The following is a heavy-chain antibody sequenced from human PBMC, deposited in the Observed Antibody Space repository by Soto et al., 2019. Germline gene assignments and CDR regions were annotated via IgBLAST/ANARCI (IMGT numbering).Heavy chain of an antibody. V-gene: IGHV2-5*02. D-gene: IGHD3-10*01. CDR2: IYWDDAK. CDR1: GFSLTTSGVG. CDR3: AHHPYYGLGSYSFDY. J-gene: IGHJ4*02. Sequence: QITLKESGPTLVRPTQTLTLTCTFSGFSLTTSGVGVGWIRQPPGKALEWLAVIYWDDAKRSSSSLKSRLTITKDTSNNQVVLTMTNMDPVDTATYYCAHHPYYGLGSYSFDYWGQGTLVTVSS.